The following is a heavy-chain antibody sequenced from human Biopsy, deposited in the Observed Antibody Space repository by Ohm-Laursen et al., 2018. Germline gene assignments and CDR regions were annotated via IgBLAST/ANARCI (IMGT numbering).Heavy chain of an antibody. CDR2: INAKTGDT. CDR1: GYTFTGYH. D-gene: IGHD3-22*01. V-gene: IGHV1-2*02. J-gene: IGHJ5*02. Sequence: ASVTVSCKASGYTFTGYHVRWVRQAPGQGLEWMGWINAKTGDTNYAQKFQGRVTMTRDTSISTAYVDLSSLRSDDTAVYYCTRGGYYYDSLAYYYWFDPWGQGTLVTVSS. CDR3: TRGGYYYDSLAYYYWFDP.